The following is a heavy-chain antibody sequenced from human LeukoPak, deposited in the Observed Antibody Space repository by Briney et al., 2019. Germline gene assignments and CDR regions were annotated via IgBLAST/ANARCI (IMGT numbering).Heavy chain of an antibody. D-gene: IGHD3-16*01. V-gene: IGHV1-69*04. CDR2: IIPILGIA. Sequence: SVKVSCKASGGTFSSYAISWVRQAPGQGLEWMGRIIPILGIANYAQKFQGRVTITADKSTSTAYMELSSLRSEDTAVYYCARDIEPGGIYYYYGMDVWGQGTTVTVSS. J-gene: IGHJ6*02. CDR3: ARDIEPGGIYYYYGMDV. CDR1: GGTFSSYA.